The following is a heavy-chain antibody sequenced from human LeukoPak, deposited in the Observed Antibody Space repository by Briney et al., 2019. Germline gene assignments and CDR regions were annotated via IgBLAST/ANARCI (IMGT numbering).Heavy chain of an antibody. D-gene: IGHD3-10*01. CDR1: GGSISSGGYS. CDR2: IYHSGST. Sequence: SETLSLNCAVSGGSISSGGYSWSWIREPPGKGLEWIGYIYHSGSTYYNPSLKSRVTISVDRSKNQFSLKLSSVTAADTAVYYCARNTHLCGSYCWFDPWGQGTLVTVSS. V-gene: IGHV4-30-2*01. J-gene: IGHJ5*02. CDR3: ARNTHLCGSYCWFDP.